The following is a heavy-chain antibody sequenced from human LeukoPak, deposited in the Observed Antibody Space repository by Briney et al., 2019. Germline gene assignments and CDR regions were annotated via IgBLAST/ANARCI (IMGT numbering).Heavy chain of an antibody. J-gene: IGHJ4*02. CDR2: IYTSGST. CDR1: GGSISNYD. Sequence: SETLSLTCTVSGGSISNYDWSWIRQPAGKGLEWIGRIYTSGSTNYNPSLKSRVTMSEDTSKKQFSLKLSSVTAADTAVYYCARKRPRSPITMVRGVLDYWGQGTLVTVSS. CDR3: ARKRPRSPITMVRGVLDY. V-gene: IGHV4-4*07. D-gene: IGHD3-10*01.